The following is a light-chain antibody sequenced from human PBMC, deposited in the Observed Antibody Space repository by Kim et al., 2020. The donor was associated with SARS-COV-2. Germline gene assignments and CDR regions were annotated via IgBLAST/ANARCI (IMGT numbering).Light chain of an antibody. J-gene: IGKJ4*01. V-gene: IGKV3-15*01. CDR3: QQYNNWPLT. Sequence: ERVMTQSPATLSVSPGERATLSCGASQTVGSNLAWYQQKPGQAPRLLIYGASTRATGIPARFSGSGSGTEFTLTISVLQSEDFADYYCQQYNNWPLTFGGGTKVEI. CDR1: QTVGSN. CDR2: GAS.